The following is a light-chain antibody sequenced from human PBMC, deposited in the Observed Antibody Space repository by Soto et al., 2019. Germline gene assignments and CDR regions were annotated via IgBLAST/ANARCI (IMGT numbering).Light chain of an antibody. CDR3: QQAKSFPIP. Sequence: DIQMTQSPSTLSGSVGDRVTITCRASQDIGNWMTWYQQKPGKAPKLLIYSASTLVRGVPSRFSVSGSGTEFTLTISGLQPEDSLTYYCQQAKSFPIPFGQGTRLEIK. CDR2: SAS. J-gene: IGKJ5*01. CDR1: QDIGNW. V-gene: IGKV1-12*01.